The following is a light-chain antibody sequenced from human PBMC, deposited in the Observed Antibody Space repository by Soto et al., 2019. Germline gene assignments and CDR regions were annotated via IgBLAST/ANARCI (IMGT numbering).Light chain of an antibody. CDR3: QQYGSSPWT. CDR1: PSVPNY. J-gene: IGKJ1*01. CDR2: GAF. V-gene: IGKV3-20*01. Sequence: EIALTQSPATLSLSPGERATLSCRASPSVPNYVAWYQQKPGQAPRLLIYGAFNRATGIPARFSGSGSGTDFTLTISRLEPEDFAVYYCQQYGSSPWTFGQGTKVDIK.